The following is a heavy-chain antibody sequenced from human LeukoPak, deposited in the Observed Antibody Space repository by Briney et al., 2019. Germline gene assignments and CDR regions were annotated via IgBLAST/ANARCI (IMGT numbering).Heavy chain of an antibody. CDR3: GAWLRPVEY. CDR2: ISGSGGST. J-gene: IGHJ4*02. Sequence: GGSLRLSCTASGFTFSAYSMNWVRQAPGKGLEWVSAISGSGGSTYYADSVKGRFTISRDISKNTLYLQMNSLRPEDTAVYYCGAWLRPVEYWGQGTLVTVSS. D-gene: IGHD5-12*01. CDR1: GFTFSAYS. V-gene: IGHV3-23*01.